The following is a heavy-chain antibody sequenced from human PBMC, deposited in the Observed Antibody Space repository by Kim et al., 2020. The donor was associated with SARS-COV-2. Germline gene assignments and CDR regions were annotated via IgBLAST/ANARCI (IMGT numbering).Heavy chain of an antibody. CDR3: AKWPSGSLLYYGMDV. CDR2: IYSGGSST. CDR1: GFTFSSYA. D-gene: IGHD3-22*01. V-gene: IGHV3-23*03. Sequence: GGSLRLSCAASGFTFSSYAMSWVRQAPGKGLGWVSVIYSGGSSTYYADSVKGRFTISRDNSKNTLYLQMNSLRAEDTAVYYCAKWPSGSLLYYGMDVWGQGTTVTVSS. J-gene: IGHJ6*02.